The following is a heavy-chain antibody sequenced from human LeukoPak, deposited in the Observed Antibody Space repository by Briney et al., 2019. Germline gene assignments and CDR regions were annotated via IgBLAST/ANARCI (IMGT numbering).Heavy chain of an antibody. Sequence: GSLRLSCAASGFTFNTYAMSWFRQAPGKGLDWLSTISSSGGNTYYADSVKGRFTVSRDNSKNTLYLQLDSLRAEDTAVYYCAKGASNDDWGQGTLGNVSS. CDR2: ISSSGGNT. V-gene: IGHV3-23*01. CDR1: GFTFNTYA. CDR3: AKGASNDD. J-gene: IGHJ4*02.